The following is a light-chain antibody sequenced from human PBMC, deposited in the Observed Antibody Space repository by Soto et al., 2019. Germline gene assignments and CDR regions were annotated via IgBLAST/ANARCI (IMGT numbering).Light chain of an antibody. CDR2: GAS. J-gene: IGKJ4*01. CDR3: QQYNNWPLT. Sequence: EILMTQSPAMLSVSPGEIATLSCRSSQSVSSSLAWYQQKPGQAPRLLIYGASTRSTGIPARFSGSGSGTEFTLTISSLQSEDFAVYYCQQYNNWPLTFGGGTKVEIK. CDR1: QSVSSS. V-gene: IGKV3D-15*01.